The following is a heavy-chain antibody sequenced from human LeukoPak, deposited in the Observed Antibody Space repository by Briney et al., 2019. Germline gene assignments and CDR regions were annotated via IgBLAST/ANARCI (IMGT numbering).Heavy chain of an antibody. V-gene: IGHV4-4*07. D-gene: IGHD3-10*02. J-gene: IGHJ5*02. Sequence: SETLSLTCTVSGGSMNSHYWSFIRQPAGKGLEWIGRIHISWTTYYNPSLKSRLTMSVDTSKNQFSMRLTSVTAADTAVYYCTRGDYYVGGGRNWFDPWGQGTLVTVSS. CDR1: GGSMNSHY. CDR2: IHISWTT. CDR3: TRGDYYVGGGRNWFDP.